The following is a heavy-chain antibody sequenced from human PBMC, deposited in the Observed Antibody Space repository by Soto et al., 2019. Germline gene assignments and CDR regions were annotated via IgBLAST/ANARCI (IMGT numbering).Heavy chain of an antibody. Sequence: GSLRLSCTASGLPFSRHGMPWVRQAPGQGMEWVAVIWDDGSNHDSADYVKGRFTISRDNSKNTLYLSMNSLRADDTAGYYCASSINWGQGTLVAVSA. CDR2: IWDDGSNH. CDR3: ASSIN. CDR1: GLPFSRHG. J-gene: IGHJ4*02. V-gene: IGHV3-33*01.